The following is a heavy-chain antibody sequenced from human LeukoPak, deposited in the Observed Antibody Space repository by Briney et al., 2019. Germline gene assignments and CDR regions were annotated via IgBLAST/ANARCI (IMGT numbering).Heavy chain of an antibody. D-gene: IGHD3-9*01. CDR2: ISSSSSYI. V-gene: IGHV3-21*04. CDR3: ADSNYDILPLD. Sequence: GGSLRLSCAASGFTFSSYGMHWVRQAPGKGLEWVSSISSSSSYIYYADSVKGRFTISRDNSKNTLYLQMNSLRAEDTAVYYCADSNYDILPLDWGQGTLVTVSS. CDR1: GFTFSSYG. J-gene: IGHJ1*01.